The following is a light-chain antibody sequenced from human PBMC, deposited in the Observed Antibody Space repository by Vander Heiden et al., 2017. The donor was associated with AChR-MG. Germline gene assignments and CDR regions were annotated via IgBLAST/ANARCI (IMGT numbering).Light chain of an antibody. CDR1: TSILGRNS. Sequence: SALTQPPSESATPGQRVTVSCSGSTSILGRNSVSWYRPLPGTAPKLLIYINNKRPSGVPDRFSGSKSGTSAALAIIGLQSEDEADYYCAAWDDSLTGCVFGGGTKLTVL. CDR3: AAWDDSLTGCV. CDR2: INN. J-gene: IGLJ3*02. V-gene: IGLV1-44*01.